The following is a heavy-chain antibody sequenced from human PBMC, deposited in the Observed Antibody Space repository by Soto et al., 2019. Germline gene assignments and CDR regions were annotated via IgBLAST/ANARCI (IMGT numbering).Heavy chain of an antibody. D-gene: IGHD6-19*01. CDR1: GFTFSSYS. Sequence: EVQLVESGGGLVKPGGSLRLSCAASGFTFSSYSMNWVRQAPGKGLEWVSSISSSSSYIYYAASVKGRFTISRDNAKNSLYLQMNSLRAEDTAVYYCAREGIAVAGYYFDYWGQGTLVTVSS. CDR2: ISSSSSYI. J-gene: IGHJ4*02. V-gene: IGHV3-21*01. CDR3: AREGIAVAGYYFDY.